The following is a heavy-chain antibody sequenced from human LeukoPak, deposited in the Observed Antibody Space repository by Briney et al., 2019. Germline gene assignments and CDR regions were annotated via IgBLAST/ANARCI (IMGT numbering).Heavy chain of an antibody. V-gene: IGHV4-39*01. J-gene: IGHJ6*03. D-gene: IGHD2-2*02. CDR1: AGSISSRSYY. CDR2: IYYSGNT. Sequence: SETLSLTCSVSAGSISSRSYYWGWIRQPPGKGLEWIGIIYYSGNTYYNPSLKSRVTISVDTSKNQFSLKLRSVTAADTAVYYCARHNPPSCSSPSCYMLGYYYYYMDVWGKGTTVTVSS. CDR3: ARHNPPSCSSPSCYMLGYYYYYMDV.